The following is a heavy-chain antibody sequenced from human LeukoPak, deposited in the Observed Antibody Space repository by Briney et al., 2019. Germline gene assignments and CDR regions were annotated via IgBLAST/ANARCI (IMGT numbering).Heavy chain of an antibody. Sequence: RGSLRLSRAASGFTFSNYAMSWVRQAPGKGLEWVSTISSSEDYTYYADSMKGRFTISRDNSKNTLYLQMNSLRGEDTAVYYCACGTLTGTYYLDYWGQGTLVTVSS. D-gene: IGHD3-9*01. CDR2: ISSSEDYT. CDR3: ACGTLTGTYYLDY. V-gene: IGHV3-23*01. CDR1: GFTFSNYA. J-gene: IGHJ4*02.